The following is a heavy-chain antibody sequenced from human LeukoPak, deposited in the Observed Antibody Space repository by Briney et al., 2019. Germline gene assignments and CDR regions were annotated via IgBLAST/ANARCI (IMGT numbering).Heavy chain of an antibody. Sequence: SETLSLTCTVSGGSVNSGSYYWSWIRQPPGRGLEWIGYIYYSGSTNYNPSLKSRVTISVDTSKNQFSLKLSSVTAADTAVYYCARGRDDYVWGSYRYHPFDYWGQGTLVTVSS. J-gene: IGHJ4*02. V-gene: IGHV4-61*01. CDR1: GGSVNSGSYY. CDR2: IYYSGST. CDR3: ARGRDDYVWGSYRYHPFDY. D-gene: IGHD3-16*02.